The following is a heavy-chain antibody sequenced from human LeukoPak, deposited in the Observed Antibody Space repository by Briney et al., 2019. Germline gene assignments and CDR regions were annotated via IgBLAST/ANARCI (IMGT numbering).Heavy chain of an antibody. CDR3: ASAVAAAGFDY. CDR1: GGFINGYY. J-gene: IGHJ4*02. Sequence: SETLSLTCTVSGGFINGYYWSWIRQPAGKGLEWIGRIYTSGSTNCNPSLKSRVTMSVDTSKNQFSLKLSSVTAADTAVYYCASAVAAAGFDYWGQGTLVTVSS. D-gene: IGHD6-13*01. CDR2: IYTSGST. V-gene: IGHV4-4*07.